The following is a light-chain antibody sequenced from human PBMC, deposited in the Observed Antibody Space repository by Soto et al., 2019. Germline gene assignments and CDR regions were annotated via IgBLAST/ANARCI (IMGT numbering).Light chain of an antibody. Sequence: DIQLTQSPSSLSASVGDRVTMTCRASQSITSYLNWYQQKPGKAPKLLIYAASRMQSGVPSRFSGSGSGTDFTLTITSLQPEDFATYYCQLTYSTPYTFGQGTKLQIK. V-gene: IGKV1-39*01. CDR2: AAS. CDR3: QLTYSTPYT. J-gene: IGKJ2*01. CDR1: QSITSY.